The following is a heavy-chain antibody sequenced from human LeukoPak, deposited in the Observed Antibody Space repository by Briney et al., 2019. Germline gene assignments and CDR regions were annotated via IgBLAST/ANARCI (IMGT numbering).Heavy chain of an antibody. V-gene: IGHV3-30*02. CDR1: GFIFSDFG. J-gene: IGHJ4*02. CDR2: IRYDGSNK. D-gene: IGHD3-10*01. CDR3: AKDPRDYPD. Sequence: QSGGSLRLSCAASGFIFSDFGVHWVRQAPGKGLEWVAFIRYDGSNKYYADSVKGRFTISRDNSKNMLFLQMNSLRAEDTAVYYCAKDPRDYPDWGQGTLVTVSS.